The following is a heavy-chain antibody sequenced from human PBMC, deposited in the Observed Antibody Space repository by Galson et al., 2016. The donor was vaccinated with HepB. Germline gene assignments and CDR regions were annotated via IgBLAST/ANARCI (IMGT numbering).Heavy chain of an antibody. CDR2: ISHDGSNK. V-gene: IGHV3-30-3*01. Sequence: SLRLSCAASGIIFSRYEMHWVRQAPGKGLEWVAVISHDGSNKYYADSVRGRFTISRDNSKSMLYLQMNSLRVEDTAIYYCAKAPSPSCIGALCYELDSWGQGTLVTVSS. CDR1: GIIFSRYE. J-gene: IGHJ4*02. CDR3: AKAPSPSCIGALCYELDS. D-gene: IGHD2-8*02.